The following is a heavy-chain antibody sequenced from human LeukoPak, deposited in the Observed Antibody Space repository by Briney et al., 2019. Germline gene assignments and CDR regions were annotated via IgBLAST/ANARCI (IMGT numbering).Heavy chain of an antibody. CDR3: ARVQNGRRWYPNWFDP. CDR2: ISAYNGNT. D-gene: IGHD6-13*01. CDR1: GYTFTSYG. J-gene: IGHJ5*02. Sequence: GASAKVSCKASGYTFTSYGISWVRRAPGQGLEWMGWISAYNGNTNYAQKLQGRVTMTTDTSTSTAYMELRSLRSDDTAVYYCARVQNGRRWYPNWFDPWGQGTLVTVSS. V-gene: IGHV1-18*01.